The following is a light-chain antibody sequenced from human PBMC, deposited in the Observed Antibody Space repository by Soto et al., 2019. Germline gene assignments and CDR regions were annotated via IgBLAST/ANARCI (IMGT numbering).Light chain of an antibody. CDR2: DAS. J-gene: IGKJ4*01. CDR1: QNINNY. V-gene: IGKV1-33*01. Sequence: DIQMTQSPSSLSASVGDRVTITCQASQNINNYLNWYQQKPGRAPKLLIYDASNLETGVPSRFSGSGSGTDFTFTISSLQPEDIATYYCQQYDNLPPLTFGGGTKVDIK. CDR3: QQYDNLPPLT.